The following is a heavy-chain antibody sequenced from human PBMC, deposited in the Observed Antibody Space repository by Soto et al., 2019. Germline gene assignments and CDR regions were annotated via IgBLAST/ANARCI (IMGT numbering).Heavy chain of an antibody. CDR3: ARVSGNSEHHDAFDI. J-gene: IGHJ3*02. CDR2: IYYSGST. CDR1: GGSISSYY. V-gene: IGHV4-59*01. D-gene: IGHD1-7*01. Sequence: SETLSLTCTVSGGSISSYYWSWIRQPPGKGLEWIGYIYYSGSTNYNPSLKSRVTISVDTSKNQFSLKLSSVTAADTAVYYCARVSGNSEHHDAFDIWGQGTMVTVSS.